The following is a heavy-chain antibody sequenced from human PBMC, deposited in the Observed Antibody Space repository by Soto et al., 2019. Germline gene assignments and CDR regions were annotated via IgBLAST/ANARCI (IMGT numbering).Heavy chain of an antibody. CDR2: IIPIFGTA. D-gene: IGHD3-10*01. Sequence: PGASVKVSCKASGGTFSSYAISWVRQAPGQGLEWMGGIIPIFGTANYAQKFQGRVTITADESTSTAYMELSSLRSEDTAVYYCARSMVRGVIITDYYYYGMDVWGQGTTVTVSS. CDR1: GGTFSSYA. J-gene: IGHJ6*02. CDR3: ARSMVRGVIITDYYYYGMDV. V-gene: IGHV1-69*13.